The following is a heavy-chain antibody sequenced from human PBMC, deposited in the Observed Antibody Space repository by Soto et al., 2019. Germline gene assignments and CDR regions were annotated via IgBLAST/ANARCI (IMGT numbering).Heavy chain of an antibody. CDR2: ISGSGGST. V-gene: IGHV3-23*01. CDR3: AKGIIRYCSSTSCYSDYYGMDV. Sequence: PGGSLRLSCAASGFTFSSYTMSWVRQAPGKGLEWVSAISGSGGSTYYADSVKGRFTISRDNSKNTLYLQMNSLRAEGTAVYYCAKGIIRYCSSTSCYSDYYGMDVWGQGTTVTVSS. CDR1: GFTFSSYT. D-gene: IGHD2-2*01. J-gene: IGHJ6*02.